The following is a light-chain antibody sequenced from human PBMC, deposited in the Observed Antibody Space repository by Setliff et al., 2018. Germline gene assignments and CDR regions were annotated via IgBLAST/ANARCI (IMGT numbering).Light chain of an antibody. J-gene: IGLJ1*01. CDR1: SSDVGGYNY. V-gene: IGLV2-14*01. CDR2: DVS. CDR3: SSYISSSTFV. Sequence: QSALTQPASVSGSPGQSITISCTGTSSDVGGYNYVSWYQQHPGKAPKLMIYDVSKRPSGVSNRFSGSKSGNTASLTTSGLQAEDEADYYCSSYISSSTFVFGTGTKVTVL.